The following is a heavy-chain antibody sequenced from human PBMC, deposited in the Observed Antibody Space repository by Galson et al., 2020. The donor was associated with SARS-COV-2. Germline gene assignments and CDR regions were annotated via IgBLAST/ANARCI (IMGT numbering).Heavy chain of an antibody. J-gene: IGHJ6*03. CDR1: GFTFSSYG. CDR2: IRYDGSNK. CDR3: AKNGDIVVVPAARVYYYYYYMDV. D-gene: IGHD2-2*01. Sequence: GGSLRLSCAASGFTFSSYGMHWVRQAPGKGLEWVAFIRYDGSNKYYADSVKGRFTISRDNSKNTLYLQMNSLRAEDTAVYYCAKNGDIVVVPAARVYYYYYYMDVWGKGTTVSFSS. V-gene: IGHV3-30*02.